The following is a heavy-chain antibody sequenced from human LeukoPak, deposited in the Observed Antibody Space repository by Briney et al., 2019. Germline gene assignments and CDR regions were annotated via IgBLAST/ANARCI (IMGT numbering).Heavy chain of an antibody. CDR1: GFTLSIYW. CDR2: IKQDGGEK. D-gene: IGHD3-10*01. V-gene: IGHV3-7*01. J-gene: IGHJ6*03. Sequence: PGGSLRLSCAASGFTLSIYWMSWVRQAPGKGLEWVANIKQDGGEKYYVDSVKGRFTISRDNAKNSLYLQMNSLRAEDTAVYYCARDDEWFENYYMDVWGKGTTVTISS. CDR3: ARDDEWFENYYMDV.